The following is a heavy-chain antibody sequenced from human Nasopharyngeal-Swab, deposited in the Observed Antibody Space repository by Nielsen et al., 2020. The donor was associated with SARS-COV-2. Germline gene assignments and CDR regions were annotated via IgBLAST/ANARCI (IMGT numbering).Heavy chain of an antibody. CDR2: ISGSGVST. V-gene: IGHV3-23*01. Sequence: GESLKISCEASGFTFSGYAMSWVRQAPGKGLAWVSSISGSGVSTYYAGSVRGRFTISRDNSKNTMYLQMNSLRAEDTAVYFCAKSLTLFGVIPEWGQGTLVTVSS. CDR1: GFTFSGYA. J-gene: IGHJ4*02. CDR3: AKSLTLFGVIPE. D-gene: IGHD3-3*01.